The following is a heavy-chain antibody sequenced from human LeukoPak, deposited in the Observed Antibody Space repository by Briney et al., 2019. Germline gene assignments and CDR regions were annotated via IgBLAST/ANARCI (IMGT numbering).Heavy chain of an antibody. V-gene: IGHV4-59*11. CDR1: GGSISSHY. D-gene: IGHD6-6*01. CDR3: ARVRVSSSGLDAFDI. CDR2: IYYSGST. J-gene: IGHJ3*02. Sequence: SETLSLTCTVSGGSISSHYWSWIRQPPGKGLEWIGYIYYSGSTNYNPSLKSRVTISVDTSKNQFSLKLSSVTAADTAVYYCARVRVSSSGLDAFDIWGQGTMVTVSS.